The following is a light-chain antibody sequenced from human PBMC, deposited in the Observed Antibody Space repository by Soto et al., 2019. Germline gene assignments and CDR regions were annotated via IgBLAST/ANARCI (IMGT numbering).Light chain of an antibody. CDR1: SSDVGDFDF. V-gene: IGLV2-14*01. J-gene: IGLJ2*01. CDR3: SSYISSSVV. Sequence: QSALTQPASVSGSPGQSITISCTGTSSDVGDFDFVSWYQQHPGKAPKLIIYYVTNRPSGVSNRFSGSKSGNTASLTISGLQAEDEADYYCSSYISSSVVFGGGTKLTVL. CDR2: YVT.